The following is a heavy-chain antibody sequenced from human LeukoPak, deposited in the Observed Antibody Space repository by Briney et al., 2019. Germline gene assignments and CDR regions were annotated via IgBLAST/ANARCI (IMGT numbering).Heavy chain of an antibody. CDR2: ISGSGGST. J-gene: IGHJ4*02. CDR3: AKDVGGYYFTYWSGCFDH. Sequence: QPGGSLRLSCAASGFTFSSYAMSWVRQAPGKGLEWVSAISGSGGSTYYADSVKGRFTISRDNSKDTLDLEMNSLRAEDTAVYYCAKDVGGYYFTYWSGCFDHWGQGTLVTVSS. V-gene: IGHV3-23*01. CDR1: GFTFSSYA. D-gene: IGHD3-10*01.